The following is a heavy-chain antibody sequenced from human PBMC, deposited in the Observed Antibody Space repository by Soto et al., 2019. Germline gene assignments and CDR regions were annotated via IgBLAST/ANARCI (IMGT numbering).Heavy chain of an antibody. V-gene: IGHV1-69*12. CDR2: IIPIFGTA. D-gene: IGHD2-2*01. CDR3: ARHVPAAGYYYGIDV. Sequence: QVQLVQSGAEVKKPGSSVKVSCKASGGTFSSYAISWVRQAPGQGLEWMGGIIPIFGTANYAQKFQGRVTITADGSTSTASMELSSLRAEDTAVYYCARHVPAAGYYYGIDVWGQGTTVTVSS. CDR1: GGTFSSYA. J-gene: IGHJ6*02.